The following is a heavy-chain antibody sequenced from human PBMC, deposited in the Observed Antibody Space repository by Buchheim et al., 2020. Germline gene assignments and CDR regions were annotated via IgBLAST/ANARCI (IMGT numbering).Heavy chain of an antibody. CDR2: ISYDGSNK. CDR1: GFTFSSYA. V-gene: IGHV3-30-3*01. J-gene: IGHJ3*02. Sequence: QVQLVESGGGVVQPGRSLRLSCAASGFTFSSYAMHWVRQAPGKGLEWVAVISYDGSNKYYADSVKGRLTISRDNSKNTLYLQMNSLRAEDTAVYYCARDLGGSGTIKSNGAFDIWGQGT. CDR3: ARDLGGSGTIKSNGAFDI. D-gene: IGHD3-10*01.